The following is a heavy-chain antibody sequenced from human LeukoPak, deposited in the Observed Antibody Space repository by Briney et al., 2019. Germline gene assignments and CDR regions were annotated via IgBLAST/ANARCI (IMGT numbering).Heavy chain of an antibody. V-gene: IGHV3-7*01. CDR1: GFTFSSYW. Sequence: PGGSLRLSCAASGFTFSSYWMNWVRQAPGKGLEWVADIKQDGSEKYYVDSVKGRFTISRDNAKNSLYLQMNSLRAEDTAVYYCARDRGYSSFDYWGQGTLVTVSS. CDR3: ARDRGYSSFDY. CDR2: IKQDGSEK. D-gene: IGHD6-19*01. J-gene: IGHJ4*02.